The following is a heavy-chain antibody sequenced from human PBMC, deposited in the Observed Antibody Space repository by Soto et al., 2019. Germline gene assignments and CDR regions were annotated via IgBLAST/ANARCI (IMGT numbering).Heavy chain of an antibody. D-gene: IGHD1-26*01. CDR1: GNTVPNYA. Sequence: ASVKVSCKASGNTVPNYAIHWVRQAPGQRLEWMGWINAGFGKTNYAQNFQDRVTITADTSTSTAYLELSSLRSEDTADYYCARGVTSGSFPPFDLWGQGTLVTVSS. V-gene: IGHV1-3*01. CDR3: ARGVTSGSFPPFDL. J-gene: IGHJ4*02. CDR2: INAGFGKT.